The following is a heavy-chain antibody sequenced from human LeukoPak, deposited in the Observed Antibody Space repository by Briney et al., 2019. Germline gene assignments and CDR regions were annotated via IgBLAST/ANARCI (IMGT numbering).Heavy chain of an antibody. D-gene: IGHD2-8*02. CDR3: VKGQEVVYAPTFDS. J-gene: IGHJ4*02. Sequence: GGSLRLSCSASGFTFNTYAIHCVRQAPGKGLEYVSSIGTNGISTYYADSVTGRFTISRDNSKNSLYLQMSSLRAEDTAVYYCVKGQEVVYAPTFDSWGQGTPVTVSS. CDR1: GFTFNTYA. CDR2: IGTNGIST. V-gene: IGHV3-64D*09.